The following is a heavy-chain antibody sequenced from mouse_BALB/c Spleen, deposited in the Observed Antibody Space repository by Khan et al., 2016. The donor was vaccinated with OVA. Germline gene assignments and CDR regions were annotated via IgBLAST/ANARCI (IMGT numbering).Heavy chain of an antibody. D-gene: IGHD2-2*01. V-gene: IGHV2-9*02. J-gene: IGHJ2*01. CDR1: GFSLTSFG. CDR2: IWADGST. CDR3: ARDGYYFDY. Sequence: VKLLESGPGLVAPSQSLSITCTASGFSLTSFGVYWVRQPPGKGLEWLGVIWADGSTTYNSALMSRLSIIKDNSKSQVFVKMNSLQTENTAMYYCARDGYYFDYWGQGTTLTVSS.